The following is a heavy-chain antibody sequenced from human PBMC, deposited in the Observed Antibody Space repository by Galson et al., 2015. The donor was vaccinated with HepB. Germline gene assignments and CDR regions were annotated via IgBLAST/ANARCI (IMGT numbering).Heavy chain of an antibody. Sequence: SLRLSCAASGFTFSSYAMSWVRQAPGKGLEWVSAISGSGGSTYYADSVKGRFTISRDNSKNTLYLQMNSLRAEDTAVYYCAKDLNAIAAASGAFDIWGQGTMVTVSS. D-gene: IGHD6-13*01. CDR1: GFTFSSYA. CDR3: AKDLNAIAAASGAFDI. J-gene: IGHJ3*02. CDR2: ISGSGGST. V-gene: IGHV3-23*01.